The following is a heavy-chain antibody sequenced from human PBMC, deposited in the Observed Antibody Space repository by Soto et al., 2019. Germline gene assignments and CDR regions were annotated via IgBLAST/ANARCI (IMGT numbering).Heavy chain of an antibody. D-gene: IGHD4-4*01. Sequence: PGESLKISCKGSGYTFTDYWTGWVRQLPGKGLEWMGIIYPGDSDTRYSPSFQGHVTITVDKSTNTAYLQWNTLRASDTAMYYCARHRSNFRYCYYAMDVWGQGTTVTV. CDR1: GYTFTDYW. CDR2: IYPGDSDT. CDR3: ARHRSNFRYCYYAMDV. J-gene: IGHJ6*02. V-gene: IGHV5-51*01.